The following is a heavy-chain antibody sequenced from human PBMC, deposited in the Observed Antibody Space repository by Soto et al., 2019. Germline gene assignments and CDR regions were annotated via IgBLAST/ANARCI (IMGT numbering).Heavy chain of an antibody. D-gene: IGHD5-12*01. CDR2: INPNSGGT. J-gene: IGHJ6*02. Sequence: GASVKVSCKASGYTFTGYYMHWVRQAPGQGLEWMGWINPNSGGTNYAQKFQGWVTMTRDTSISTAYMELSRLRSDDTAVYYCARGVEDSGQAEYYYYGMDVWGQGTTVTVSS. CDR1: GYTFTGYY. CDR3: ARGVEDSGQAEYYYYGMDV. V-gene: IGHV1-2*04.